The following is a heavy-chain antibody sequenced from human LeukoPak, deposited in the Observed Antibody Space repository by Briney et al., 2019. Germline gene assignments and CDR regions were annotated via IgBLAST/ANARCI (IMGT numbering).Heavy chain of an antibody. CDR2: VYTSGST. CDR3: AKSYFDYSTYYSYYFNL. Sequence: SETLSLTCTVSGGSISGGYWSWIRQPPGRGLEWIGYVYTSGSTNYNPSLKSRVTISVDSSKSQFALKLSSVTAADTAVYYCAKSYFDYSTYYSYYFNLWGQGALVTVSS. D-gene: IGHD4-11*01. CDR1: GGSISGGY. V-gene: IGHV4-4*09. J-gene: IGHJ4*02.